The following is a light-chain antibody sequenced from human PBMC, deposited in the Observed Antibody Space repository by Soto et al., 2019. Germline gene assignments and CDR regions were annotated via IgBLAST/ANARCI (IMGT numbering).Light chain of an antibody. V-gene: IGKV3-20*01. CDR1: QSVTNSY. J-gene: IGKJ2*01. CDR3: QQYSSLPHT. Sequence: ESVLTQSPGTLSLSPGDRATLSCRASQSVTNSYFAWYQQKPGQAPRLLIYGISSRATGIPDRFSGSGSGTDFTLTISRLDHEYFVVYYCQQYSSLPHTFGQGTKLEVK. CDR2: GIS.